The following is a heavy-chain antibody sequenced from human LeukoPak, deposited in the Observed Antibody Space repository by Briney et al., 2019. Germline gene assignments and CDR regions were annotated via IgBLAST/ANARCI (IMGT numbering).Heavy chain of an antibody. J-gene: IGHJ4*02. V-gene: IGHV4-59*08. CDR1: GGSIKPYY. Sequence: SETLSLTCTVSGGSIKPYYWSWIRQPPGKGLEWIGYIYYSAITNYDSALKGRVTISVDTSKNQFSLRLTSVTASDTAVYYCARHDFYYWGQGSLVTVSS. CDR2: IYYSAIT. CDR3: ARHDFYY.